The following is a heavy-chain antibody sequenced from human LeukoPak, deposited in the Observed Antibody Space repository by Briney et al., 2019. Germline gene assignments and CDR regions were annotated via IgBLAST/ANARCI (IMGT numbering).Heavy chain of an antibody. CDR3: ARGGIAARLDY. CDR2: IRQDGSDK. Sequence: GGSLRLSCAASGFTFSNFWMTWVRQAPGKGLEWVATIRQDGSDKYYVDSVKGRFTISRDNAKNSLYLQMNSLRAEDTASYYCARGGIAARLDYWGQGTLVTVSS. D-gene: IGHD6-6*01. CDR1: GFTFSNFW. J-gene: IGHJ4*02. V-gene: IGHV3-7*03.